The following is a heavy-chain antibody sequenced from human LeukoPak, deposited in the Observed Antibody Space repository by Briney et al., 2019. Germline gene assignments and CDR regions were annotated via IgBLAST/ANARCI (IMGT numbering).Heavy chain of an antibody. CDR1: GGSFSGYY. D-gene: IGHD4-23*01. CDR2: INHSGST. CDR3: ARGRPRKGGNRPGYFDL. J-gene: IGHJ2*01. Sequence: PSETLSLTCAVYGGSFSGYYWSWIRQPPGKGLEWIGEINHSGSTNYNPSLKSRVTISVDTSKNQFSLKLSSVTAADTAVYYCARGRPRKGGNRPGYFDLWGRGTLVTVSS. V-gene: IGHV4-34*01.